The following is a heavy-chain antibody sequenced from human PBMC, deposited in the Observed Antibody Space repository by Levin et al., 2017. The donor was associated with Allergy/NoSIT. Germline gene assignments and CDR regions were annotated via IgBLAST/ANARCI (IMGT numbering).Heavy chain of an antibody. D-gene: IGHD2-2*01. J-gene: IGHJ6*02. V-gene: IGHV4-31*03. CDR1: GGSISSGGYY. CDR3: ARDSVGVPAATRYYYGMDV. CDR2: IYYSGST. Sequence: SSETLSLTCTVSGGSISSGGYYWSWIRQHPGKGLEWIGYIYYSGSTYYNPSLKSRVTISVDTSKNQFSLKLSSVTAADTAVYYCARDSVGVPAATRYYYGMDVWGQGTTVTVSS.